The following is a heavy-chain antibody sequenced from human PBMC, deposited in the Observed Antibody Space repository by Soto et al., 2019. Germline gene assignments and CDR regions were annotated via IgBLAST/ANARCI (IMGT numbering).Heavy chain of an antibody. CDR2: IYYSGST. V-gene: IGHV4-39*01. J-gene: IGHJ6*03. D-gene: IGHD3-10*01. CDR3: ASLVVADAVRGINYYYYMDV. Sequence: SETLSLTCTVSGGSISSSSYYWGWIRQPPGKGLEWIGSIYYSGSTYYNPSLKSRVTISVDTSKNQFSLKLSSVTAADTAVYYCASLVVADAVRGINYYYYMDVWGKGTTVTVSS. CDR1: GGSISSSSYY.